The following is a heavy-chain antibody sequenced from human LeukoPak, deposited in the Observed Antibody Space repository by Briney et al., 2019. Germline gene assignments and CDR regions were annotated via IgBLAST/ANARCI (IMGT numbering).Heavy chain of an antibody. D-gene: IGHD3-10*01. CDR1: GGSISSNNYY. V-gene: IGHV4-39*07. Sequence: SETLSLTCTVSGGSISSNNYYWGWIRQPPGKGLEWIGNIYYSGLTYYNPSLKSRFTISVDTSKNQFSLKLSSVTAADTAVYYCVREPMVRGGRAIFDYWGQGTLVTVSS. J-gene: IGHJ4*02. CDR2: IYYSGLT. CDR3: VREPMVRGGRAIFDY.